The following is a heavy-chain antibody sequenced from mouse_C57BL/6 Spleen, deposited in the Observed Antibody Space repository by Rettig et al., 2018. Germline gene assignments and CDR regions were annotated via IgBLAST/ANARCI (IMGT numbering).Heavy chain of an antibody. D-gene: IGHD1-1*01. CDR3: AREYYYGSSYYYAMDY. J-gene: IGHJ4*01. CDR2: INPNYGTT. Sequence: EVQLRQSGPELVQHDASVKISCKASGYSFTDYNMNWVKQSNGQSLEWLGVINPNYGTTSYKQKFKGKATLTVDQSSSTAYMQLNSLTSEDSAVYYCAREYYYGSSYYYAMDYWGQGTSVTVSS. V-gene: IGHV1-39*01. CDR1: GYSFTDYN.